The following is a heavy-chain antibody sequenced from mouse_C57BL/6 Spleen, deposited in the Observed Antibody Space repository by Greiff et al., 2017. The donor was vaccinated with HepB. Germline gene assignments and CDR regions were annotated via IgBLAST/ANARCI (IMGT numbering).Heavy chain of an antibody. D-gene: IGHD1-1*01. CDR3: AREGYYGSSPFAY. CDR2: INPSSGYT. CDR1: DYTFTSYT. J-gene: IGHJ3*01. Sequence: VQLQQSGAELARPGASVKMSCKASDYTFTSYTMHWVKQRPGQGLEWIGYINPSSGYTKYNQKFKDKATLTADKSSSTAYMQLSSLTSEDSAVYYCAREGYYGSSPFAYWGQGTLVTVSA. V-gene: IGHV1-4*01.